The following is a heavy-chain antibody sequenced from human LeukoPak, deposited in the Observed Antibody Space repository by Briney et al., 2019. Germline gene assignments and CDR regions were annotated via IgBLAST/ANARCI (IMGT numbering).Heavy chain of an antibody. J-gene: IGHJ3*02. CDR2: IYYSGST. V-gene: IGHV4-39*07. CDR3: ARFPADLDAFDI. CDR1: GGSISSSSYY. D-gene: IGHD6-25*01. Sequence: SETLSLTCTVSGGSISSSSYYWGWIRQPPGKGLEWIGSIYYSGSTYYNPSLKSRVTISVDTSKNQFSLKLSSVTAADTAVYYCARFPADLDAFDIWGQGTMVTVSS.